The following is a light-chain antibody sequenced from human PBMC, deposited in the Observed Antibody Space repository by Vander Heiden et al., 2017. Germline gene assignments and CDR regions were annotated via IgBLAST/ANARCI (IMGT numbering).Light chain of an antibody. CDR2: SNN. CDR1: SSNIGSGT. CDR3: SAWDNSLNAWV. Sequence: QSVPTQPPSASGNPGQSVTSAWSVSSSNIGSGTVNWYQHLPGTAPKLLMYSNNQRPSGVPDRISASKSGTSAALAVSGLQSEDEADYYCSAWDNSLNAWVFGGGTKLTVL. V-gene: IGLV1-44*01. J-gene: IGLJ3*02.